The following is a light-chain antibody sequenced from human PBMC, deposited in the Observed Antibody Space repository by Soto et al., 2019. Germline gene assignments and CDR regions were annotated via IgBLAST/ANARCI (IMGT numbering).Light chain of an antibody. J-gene: IGKJ4*01. V-gene: IGKV3-15*01. Sequence: EIVMTQSPATLSVSPGERATLSCRASQSVGSNLAWYQQKPGQAPRLLIYDASTRATGIPARFSGSGSGTEFTLTISSLQSEDFAFYYCQQYNNWPLTFGGGTKAEI. CDR1: QSVGSN. CDR2: DAS. CDR3: QQYNNWPLT.